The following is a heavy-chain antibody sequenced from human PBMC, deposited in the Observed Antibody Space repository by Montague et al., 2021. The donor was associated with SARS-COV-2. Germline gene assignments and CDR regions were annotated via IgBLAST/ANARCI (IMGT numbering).Heavy chain of an antibody. J-gene: IGHJ6*02. V-gene: IGHV4-59*13. CDR3: TGDRGIAAADNYYYGMDV. Sequence: SETLSLTCTVSGDSIRSYHWTWIRKPPRKGREWIGSISVCGRTXXXPSXXXRVPITVDTSKNQFFLNLRSMVAADTAIYYCTGDRGIAAADNYYYGMDVWGPGTTVTVSS. CDR2: ISVCGRT. CDR1: GDSIRSYH. D-gene: IGHD6-13*01.